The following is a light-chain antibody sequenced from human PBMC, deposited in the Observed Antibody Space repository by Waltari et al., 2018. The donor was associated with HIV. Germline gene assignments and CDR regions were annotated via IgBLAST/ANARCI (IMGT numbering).Light chain of an antibody. CDR3: QQRSSWPLLT. V-gene: IGKV3-11*01. CDR1: QSVSSY. Sequence: EVVLTQSPATLSLSPGERATLSCRASQSVSSYLAWYQQKAGQAPRLLIYDAANRATGIPARFSGSGSGTNFTLTISSLEPEDFALYYCQQRSSWPLLTFGGGTKVEIK. CDR2: DAA. J-gene: IGKJ4*01.